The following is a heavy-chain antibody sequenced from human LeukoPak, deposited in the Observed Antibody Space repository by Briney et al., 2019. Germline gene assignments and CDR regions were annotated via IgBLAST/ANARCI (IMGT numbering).Heavy chain of an antibody. CDR2: IIPIFGTA. Sequence: SVKVSCKASGGTFSSYAISWVRQAPGQGLEWMGRIIPIFGTANYAQKFQGRVTITADKSTSTAYMELRSLRSDDTAVYYCARDGDSSGWWRALDYWGQGTLVTVSS. CDR1: GGTFSSYA. V-gene: IGHV1-69*06. CDR3: ARDGDSSGWWRALDY. J-gene: IGHJ4*02. D-gene: IGHD6-19*01.